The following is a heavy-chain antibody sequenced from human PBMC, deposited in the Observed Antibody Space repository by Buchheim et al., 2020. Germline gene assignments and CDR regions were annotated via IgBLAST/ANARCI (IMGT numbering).Heavy chain of an antibody. D-gene: IGHD3-10*01. V-gene: IGHV4-34*01. CDR2: INHSGST. CDR3: ARGRNYYGSGSYSVYYYYYMDV. J-gene: IGHJ6*03. CDR1: GGSFSGYY. Sequence: QVQLQQWGAGLLKPSETLSLTCAVYGGSFSGYYWSWIRQPPGKGLEWIGEINHSGSTNYNPSLKSRVTISVDTSKNQFSLKLSSVTAADTAVYYCARGRNYYGSGSYSVYYYYYMDVWGKGTT.